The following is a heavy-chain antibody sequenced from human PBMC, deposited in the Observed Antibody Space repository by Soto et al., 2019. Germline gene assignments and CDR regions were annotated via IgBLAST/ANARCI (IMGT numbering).Heavy chain of an antibody. D-gene: IGHD3-3*01. Sequence: AASVKVSCKASGGTFSSYAISWVRQAPGQGLEWMGGIIPIFGTANYAQKFQGRVTITADESTSTAYMELSSLRSEDTAVYYCARGPTYYDFWSGYYSLYFDYWGQGTLVTVSS. J-gene: IGHJ4*02. CDR3: ARGPTYYDFWSGYYSLYFDY. CDR2: IIPIFGTA. V-gene: IGHV1-69*13. CDR1: GGTFSSYA.